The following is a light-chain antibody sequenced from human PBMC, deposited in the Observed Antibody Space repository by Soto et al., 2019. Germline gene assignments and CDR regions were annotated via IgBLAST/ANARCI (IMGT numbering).Light chain of an antibody. CDR1: NLGTKS. V-gene: IGLV3-21*02. CDR3: QVWDSSSEWV. Sequence: SYELSQPPSVSVAPGQTARITCGGNNLGTKSVHWYQQKPGQAPVLVVFNDSDRPSGIPERFSGSNSGDTATTATLTISRVEAGDEADYYCQVWDSSSEWVFGGGTKVTVL. CDR2: NDS. J-gene: IGLJ3*02.